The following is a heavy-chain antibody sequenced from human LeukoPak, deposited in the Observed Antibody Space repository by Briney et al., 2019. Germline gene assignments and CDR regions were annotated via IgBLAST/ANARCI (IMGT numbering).Heavy chain of an antibody. V-gene: IGHV4-39*07. CDR2: IYSTGIT. Sequence: PSQTLSLTCNVSGDSISTSGYYWGWIRQPPGKGMEWIANIYSTGITYYNPSFKSRVTISVDTAKSQFSLKLRSVTAADTALYYCAREFVGSWGFDYWGQGALVTVSS. CDR1: GDSISTSGYY. CDR3: AREFVGSWGFDY. J-gene: IGHJ4*02. D-gene: IGHD1-26*01.